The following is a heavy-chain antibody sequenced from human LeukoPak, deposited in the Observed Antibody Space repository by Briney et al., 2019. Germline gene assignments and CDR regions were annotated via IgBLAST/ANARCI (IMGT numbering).Heavy chain of an antibody. Sequence: GGSLRLSCAASGFTFSSYGMHWVRQAPGKGLEWVAVIWYDGRNKYYADSVKGRFTISRDNSKNTLFLQMNILRAEDTVVYYCARDMEQWLVQDWYFDLWGRGTLVTVSS. CDR2: IWYDGRNK. V-gene: IGHV3-33*01. D-gene: IGHD6-19*01. CDR3: ARDMEQWLVQDWYFDL. J-gene: IGHJ2*01. CDR1: GFTFSSYG.